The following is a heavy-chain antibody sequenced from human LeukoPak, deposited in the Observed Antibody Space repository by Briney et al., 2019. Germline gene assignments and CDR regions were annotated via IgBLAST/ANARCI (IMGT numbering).Heavy chain of an antibody. CDR1: GFTFSSYG. D-gene: IGHD6-19*01. V-gene: IGHV3-30*02. CDR2: IQFDGSNE. J-gene: IGHJ4*02. CDR3: VKGSGWYFDY. Sequence: PGGSLRLSCAASGFTFSSYGMHWVRQAPGKGLEWVAFIQFDGSNEYYADSVKGRFTFSRDNSKNTLYLQMNSPRAEDTAVYYCVKGSGWYFDYWGQGTLVTVSS.